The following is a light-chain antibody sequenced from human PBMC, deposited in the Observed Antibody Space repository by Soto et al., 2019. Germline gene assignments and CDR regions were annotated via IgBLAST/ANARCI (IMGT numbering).Light chain of an antibody. J-gene: IGLJ2*01. CDR1: SSDVGGYNY. CDR2: EVS. CDR3: SSYTSSSTVV. V-gene: IGLV2-14*01. Sequence: QSVLTQPASVSGSPGQSITISCTGTSSDVGGYNYVSWYQQHPGKAPKLMIYEVSNRPSGVSNRFSGSKSGNTASLTISGLQAEDEADYYCSSYTSSSTVVLGGGPKL.